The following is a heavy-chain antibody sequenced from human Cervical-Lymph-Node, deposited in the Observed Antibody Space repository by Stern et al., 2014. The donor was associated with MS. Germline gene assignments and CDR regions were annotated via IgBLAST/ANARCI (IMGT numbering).Heavy chain of an antibody. Sequence: MQLVQSGPEVKKPGESVKISCKASGYDLTSHWIGWVRQMPGKGLELMGIIYPGDSDTRYSPSFQGQVTISVDKSISTAYLQWRSLKASDTAIYFCVRHGNMVATTGPTDYWGQGTLVTVSS. D-gene: IGHD5-12*01. J-gene: IGHJ4*02. CDR2: IYPGDSDT. CDR1: GYDLTSHW. CDR3: VRHGNMVATTGPTDY. V-gene: IGHV5-51*01.